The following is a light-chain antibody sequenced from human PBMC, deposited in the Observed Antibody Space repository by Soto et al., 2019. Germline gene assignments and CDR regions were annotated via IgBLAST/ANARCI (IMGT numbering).Light chain of an antibody. CDR2: GNS. V-gene: IGLV1-40*01. CDR1: SSNIGAGYG. J-gene: IGLJ1*01. Sequence: QSALTQPPSVSGAPGQRVTISCTGSSSNIGAGYGVHWYQHLPGTATKLLIYGNSNRPSGVPDRFTGSKSGPSASLAITGLQADDEADYYCQSYDSSLSAPYVFGTGTKVTVL. CDR3: QSYDSSLSAPYV.